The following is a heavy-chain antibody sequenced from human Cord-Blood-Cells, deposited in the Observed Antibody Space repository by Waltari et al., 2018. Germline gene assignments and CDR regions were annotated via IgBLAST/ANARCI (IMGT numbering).Heavy chain of an antibody. D-gene: IGHD3-22*01. CDR3: ARDPFDSSGYYGAFDI. Sequence: QVQLVQSGAEVKKPGASVKVSCKASGYTFTGYYMHWVRQAPGQGLEWVGWINPNSGDTTYAQKFRGRVTMTRDMSISPAYMELSRLRSIDTAVYYCARDPFDSSGYYGAFDIWGQGTMVTVSS. CDR1: GYTFTGYY. J-gene: IGHJ3*02. V-gene: IGHV1-2*02. CDR2: INPNSGDT.